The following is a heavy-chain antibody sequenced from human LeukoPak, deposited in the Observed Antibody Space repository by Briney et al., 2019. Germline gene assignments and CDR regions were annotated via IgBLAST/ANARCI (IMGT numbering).Heavy chain of an antibody. CDR1: GGSISSYY. CDR3: ARTGDWSYFDY. D-gene: IGHD2-21*02. CDR2: IYHSGST. Sequence: SETLSLTCTVSGGSISSYYWSWIRQPPGKGLEWIGSIYHSGSTYYNPSLKSRVTISVDTSKNQFSLKLSSVTAADTAVYYCARTGDWSYFDYWGQGTLVTVSS. J-gene: IGHJ4*02. V-gene: IGHV4-59*12.